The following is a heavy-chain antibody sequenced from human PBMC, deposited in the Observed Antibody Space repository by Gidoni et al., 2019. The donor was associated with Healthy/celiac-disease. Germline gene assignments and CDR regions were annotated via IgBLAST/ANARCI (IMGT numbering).Heavy chain of an antibody. D-gene: IGHD3-16*01. J-gene: IGHJ4*02. CDR2: ISSNGGST. Sequence: EVQLVESGGGLVQPGGSRRLSCSSSGFTFSSYAMHWVRQAPGKGLEYVSAISSNGGSTYYADSVKGRFTISRDNSKNTLYLQMSSLRAEDTAVYYCVKDSPTYYFDYWGQGTLVTVSS. CDR1: GFTFSSYA. CDR3: VKDSPTYYFDY. V-gene: IGHV3-64D*09.